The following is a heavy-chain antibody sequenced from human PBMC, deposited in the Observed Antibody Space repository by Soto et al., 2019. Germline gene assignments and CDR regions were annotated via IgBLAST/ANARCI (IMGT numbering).Heavy chain of an antibody. CDR2: IHYSGST. V-gene: IGHV4-30-4*01. Sequence: QVQLQESGPGLVKPSQTLSLTCTVSGGSISSANYYWSWIRQPPGKGLEWIAYIHYSGSTYYNPSLESQVSISVDTSKNQFSLRLTSVTAADTAVYYCAREVIETAASDDFDIWGQGTMVTVSS. CDR3: AREVIETAASDDFDI. J-gene: IGHJ3*02. D-gene: IGHD2-21*01. CDR1: GGSISSANYY.